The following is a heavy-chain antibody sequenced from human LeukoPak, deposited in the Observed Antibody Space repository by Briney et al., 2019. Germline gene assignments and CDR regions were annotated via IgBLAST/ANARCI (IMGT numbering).Heavy chain of an antibody. Sequence: GGSLRLSCAASGFTFSSYAMSWVRQAPGKGLEWVSAISGSGGSTYYADPVKGRFTISRDNSKNTLYLQMNSLRAEDTAVYYCAKTRGVIAAARIAVDYWGQGTLVTVSS. CDR3: AKTRGVIAAARIAVDY. V-gene: IGHV3-23*01. CDR2: ISGSGGST. CDR1: GFTFSSYA. D-gene: IGHD6-13*01. J-gene: IGHJ4*02.